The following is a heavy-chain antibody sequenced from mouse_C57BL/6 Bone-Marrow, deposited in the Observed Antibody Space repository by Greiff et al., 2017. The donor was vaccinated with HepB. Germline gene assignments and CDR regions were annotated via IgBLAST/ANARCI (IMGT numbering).Heavy chain of an antibody. D-gene: IGHD1-1*01. CDR2: INPNYGTT. V-gene: IGHV1-39*01. CDR3: ASQDYYGSSYEEGFAY. Sequence: EVQLQQSGPELVKPGASVKISCKASGYSFTDYNMNWVKQSNGKSLEWIGVINPNYGTTSYNQKFKGKATLTVDQSSSTAYMQLNSLTSEDSAVYYCASQDYYGSSYEEGFAYWGQGTLVTVSA. J-gene: IGHJ3*01. CDR1: GYSFTDYN.